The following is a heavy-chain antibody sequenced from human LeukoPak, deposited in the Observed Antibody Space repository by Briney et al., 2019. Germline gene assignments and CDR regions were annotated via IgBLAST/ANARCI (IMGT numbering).Heavy chain of an antibody. J-gene: IGHJ6*02. Sequence: GGSLRLSCAASGFTFSSYAMSWVRQAPGKGLEWVSAISGSGGSTYYADSVKGRFTISRDNSKNTLYLQMNSLRAEDTAVYYCAKALWFGADYYYGMDVWGQGTTVTVSS. CDR1: GFTFSSYA. V-gene: IGHV3-23*01. CDR3: AKALWFGADYYYGMDV. CDR2: ISGSGGST. D-gene: IGHD3-10*01.